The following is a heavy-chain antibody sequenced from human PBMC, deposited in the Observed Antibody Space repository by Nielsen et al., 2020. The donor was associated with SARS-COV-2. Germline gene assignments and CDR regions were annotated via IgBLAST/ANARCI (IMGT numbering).Heavy chain of an antibody. CDR1: GGSISSSNW. Sequence: SETLSLTCAVSGGSISSSNWWSWVRQPPGKGLEWIGEIYHSGSTNYNPSLKSRVTISVDTSKNQFSLKLSSVTAADTAVYYCARGREDSYGTYYFDYWGQGTLVTVSS. V-gene: IGHV4-4*02. D-gene: IGHD5-18*01. J-gene: IGHJ4*02. CDR2: IYHSGST. CDR3: ARGREDSYGTYYFDY.